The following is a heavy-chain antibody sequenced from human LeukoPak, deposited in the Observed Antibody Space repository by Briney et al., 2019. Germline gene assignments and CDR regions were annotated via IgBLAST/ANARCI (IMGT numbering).Heavy chain of an antibody. CDR2: ISGSGGST. V-gene: IGHV3-23*01. J-gene: IGHJ4*02. Sequence: SGGSLRLSCAASGFTFSSYAMSWVRQAPGKGLEWVSAISGSGGSTYYADSVKGRFTISRDNSKNTLYLQMNSLRAEDTAVYYCAKDSVLSGSPHDYWGQGTLVTVSS. D-gene: IGHD1-26*01. CDR3: AKDSVLSGSPHDY. CDR1: GFTFSSYA.